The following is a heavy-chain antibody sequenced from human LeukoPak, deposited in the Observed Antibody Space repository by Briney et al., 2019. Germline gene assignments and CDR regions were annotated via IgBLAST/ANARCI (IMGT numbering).Heavy chain of an antibody. J-gene: IGHJ5*02. CDR3: AITMVRGVMRWFDP. Sequence: ASVKVSCKASGYTFTGYYMHWVRQAPGQGLEWMGIINPSGGSTSYAQKFQGRVTMTRDTSTSTVYMELSSLRSEDTAVCYCAITMVRGVMRWFDPWGQGTLVTVSS. D-gene: IGHD3-10*01. V-gene: IGHV1-46*01. CDR2: INPSGGST. CDR1: GYTFTGYY.